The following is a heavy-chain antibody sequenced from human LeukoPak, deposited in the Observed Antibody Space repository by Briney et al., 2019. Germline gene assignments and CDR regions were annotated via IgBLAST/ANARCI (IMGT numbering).Heavy chain of an antibody. V-gene: IGHV4-34*01. J-gene: IGHJ4*02. CDR3: ASKCGGDCSIRQTFDY. D-gene: IGHD2-21*02. CDR2: INHSGST. Sequence: ASETLSLTCAVYGGSFSGYYWSWIRQPPGKGLEWIGEINHSGSTNYNPSLKSRVTISVDTSKNQFSLKLSSVTAADTAVYYCASKCGGDCSIRQTFDYWGQGTLVTVSS. CDR1: GGSFSGYY.